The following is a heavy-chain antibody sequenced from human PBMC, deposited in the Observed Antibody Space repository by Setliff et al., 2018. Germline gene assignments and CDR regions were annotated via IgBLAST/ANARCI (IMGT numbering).Heavy chain of an antibody. CDR3: ARGRQQLVPTSY. D-gene: IGHD6-13*01. J-gene: IGHJ4*02. Sequence: PGGSLRLSCAASGFTFTSYHMHWVRQAPGKGLEWVAFIRYDGTNKYYADSVKGRFIISRDNSKNTLYLQMNSLRVEDTAVYYCARGRQQLVPTSYWGQGTLVTVSS. CDR2: IRYDGTNK. V-gene: IGHV3-30*02. CDR1: GFTFTSYH.